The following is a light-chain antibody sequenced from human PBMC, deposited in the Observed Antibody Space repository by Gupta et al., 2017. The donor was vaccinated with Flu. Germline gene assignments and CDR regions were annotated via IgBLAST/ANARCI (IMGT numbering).Light chain of an antibody. Sequence: PSTLSASVGDRVTITCRASQSISSWLAWYQQKPGKAPKLLIYKASSLESGIPSRFSGSGSGTEFTLTISSLQPDDFATYYCQQYNSYPLTFGGGTKVEIK. CDR3: QQYNSYPLT. J-gene: IGKJ4*01. CDR2: KAS. CDR1: QSISSW. V-gene: IGKV1-5*03.